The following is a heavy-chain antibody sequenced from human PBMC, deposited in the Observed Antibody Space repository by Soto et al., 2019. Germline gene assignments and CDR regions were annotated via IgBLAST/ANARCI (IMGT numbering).Heavy chain of an antibody. CDR1: GGSISSYY. CDR3: ARFYGDSHPDYFDY. D-gene: IGHD4-17*01. Sequence: PSETLSLTCTVSGGSISSYYWSWIRQPPGKGLEWIGYIYYSGSTNYNPSLKSRVTISVDTSKNQFSLKLSSVTAADTAVYYCARFYGDSHPDYFDYWGQGTLVTVSS. V-gene: IGHV4-59*08. CDR2: IYYSGST. J-gene: IGHJ4*02.